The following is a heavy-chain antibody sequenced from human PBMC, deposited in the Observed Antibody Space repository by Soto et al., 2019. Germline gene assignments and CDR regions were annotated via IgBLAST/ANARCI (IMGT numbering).Heavy chain of an antibody. CDR2: IIPIFGTA. CDR1: GGTFSSYA. CDR3: ARGSHYYDSSGKSSGASDI. Sequence: ASVKVSCKASGGTFSSYAISWVRQAPGQGLEWMGGIIPIFGTANYAQKFQGRVTITADESTSTAYMELSSLRSEDTAVYYCARGSHYYDSSGKSSGASDIWGNGNMVSVSS. J-gene: IGHJ3*02. V-gene: IGHV1-69*13. D-gene: IGHD3-22*01.